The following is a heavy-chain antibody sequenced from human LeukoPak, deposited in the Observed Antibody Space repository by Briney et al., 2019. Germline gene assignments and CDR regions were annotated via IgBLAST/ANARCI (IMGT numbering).Heavy chain of an antibody. J-gene: IGHJ5*01. CDR3: AKGVWAPRFDS. CDR2: INHSGSI. D-gene: IGHD7-27*01. CDR1: GASFSYDY. V-gene: IGHV4-34*01. Sequence: SETLSLTCAVYGASFSYDYWSWIRQAPGKGLEWIGEINHSGSITYNPSLTSRGTISAEKSKSQFSLRLTSVTAADTAVYYCAKGVWAPRFDSWGQGTLVTVSS.